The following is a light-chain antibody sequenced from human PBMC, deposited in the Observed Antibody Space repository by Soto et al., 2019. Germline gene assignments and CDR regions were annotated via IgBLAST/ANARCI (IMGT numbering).Light chain of an antibody. CDR3: LQDYGDSWT. V-gene: IGKV2-24*01. CDR2: QIS. CDR1: QSLIHTDGNTY. Sequence: EIVLTQTPLSSPVTLGQPASISCRSSQSLIHTDGNTYLTWLQQRPGQPPRLLIYQISNRFSGVPDRFSGSGAGTDFTLTISSLQPEDFASYYCLQDYGDSWTFGQGTKVEIE. J-gene: IGKJ1*01.